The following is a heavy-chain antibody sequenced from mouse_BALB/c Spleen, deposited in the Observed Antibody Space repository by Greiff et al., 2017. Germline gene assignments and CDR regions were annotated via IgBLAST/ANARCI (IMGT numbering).Heavy chain of an antibody. CDR3: ARGGLRRAMDY. CDR1: GYSITSDYA. V-gene: IGHV3-2*02. CDR2: ISYSGST. J-gene: IGHJ4*01. D-gene: IGHD2-4*01. Sequence: EVQGVESGPGLVKPSQSLSLTCTVTGYSITSDYAWNWIRQFPGNKLEWMGYISYSGSTSYNPSLKSRISITRDTSKNQFFLQLNSVTTEDTATYYCARGGLRRAMDYWGQGTSVTVSS.